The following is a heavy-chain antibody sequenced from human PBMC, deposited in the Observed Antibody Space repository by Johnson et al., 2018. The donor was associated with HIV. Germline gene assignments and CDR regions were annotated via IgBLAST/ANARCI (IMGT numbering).Heavy chain of an antibody. D-gene: IGHD1-14*01. V-gene: IGHV3-30*14. J-gene: IGHJ3*02. CDR2: ISYDGSNK. Sequence: QVQLVESGGGVVQPGRSLRLSCAASGFTFSTYDMHWVRQAPGKGLEWVAVISYDGSNKYYADSVKGRFTISRDNSKNTLYLQMNSLSPGDTAVYYCAIIWNHTFDIWGQGTMVTVSS. CDR3: AIIWNHTFDI. CDR1: GFTFSTYD.